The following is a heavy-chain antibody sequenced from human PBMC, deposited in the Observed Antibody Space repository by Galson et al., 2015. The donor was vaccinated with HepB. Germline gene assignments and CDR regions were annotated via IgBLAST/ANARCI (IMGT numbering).Heavy chain of an antibody. CDR2: ISTTGTTI. D-gene: IGHD3-10*01. CDR3: ARVRFVAARYWYFDL. Sequence: SCAASGFTFSRSTMNWVRQAPGKGLAWISYISTTGTTIYYADSVKGRFTISRDTSLYLQMNSLRDEDSAVYYCARVRFVAARYWYFDLWGRGTLVTVSS. V-gene: IGHV3-48*02. J-gene: IGHJ2*01. CDR1: GFTFSRST.